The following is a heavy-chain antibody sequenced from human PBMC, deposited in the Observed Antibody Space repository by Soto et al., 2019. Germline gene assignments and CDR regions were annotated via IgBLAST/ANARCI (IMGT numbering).Heavy chain of an antibody. CDR2: ISHSGRT. D-gene: IGHD2-2*01. J-gene: IGHJ5*02. CDR3: ARVPDR. Sequence: PSETLSLTCAVSGGSISSSWWTWVRQPPGQGLEWVGEISHSGRTNYNPSLQSRVTVSIDKSNNQFSLKLSSVTAADTAVYYCARVPDRWGQGTLVTISS. CDR1: GGSISSSW. V-gene: IGHV4-4*02.